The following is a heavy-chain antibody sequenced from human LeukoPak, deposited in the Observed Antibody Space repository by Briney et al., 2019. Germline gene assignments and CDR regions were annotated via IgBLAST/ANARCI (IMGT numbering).Heavy chain of an antibody. J-gene: IGHJ5*02. Sequence: SETLSLTCTVSGGSISSYYWSWLRQPPGKGLEWIGYIYYSGSTNYNPSLKSRVTISVDTSKNQFSLKLSSVTAADTAVYYCARDGGLHSGSYQVWFDPWGQGTLVTVSS. CDR1: GGSISSYY. V-gene: IGHV4-59*01. D-gene: IGHD1-26*01. CDR3: ARDGGLHSGSYQVWFDP. CDR2: IYYSGST.